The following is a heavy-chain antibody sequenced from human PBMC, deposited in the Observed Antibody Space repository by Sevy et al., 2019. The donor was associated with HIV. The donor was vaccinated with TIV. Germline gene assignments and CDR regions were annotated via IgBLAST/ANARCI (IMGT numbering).Heavy chain of an antibody. D-gene: IGHD6-13*01. CDR3: ARGVSIAAAGTGAFDI. CDR2: ISSSSSYI. Sequence: GGSLRLSCAASGFTFSSYSMNWVRQAPGKGLEWVSSISSSSSYIYYAESVKGRFTISRDNTKNSLYLQMNSLRAEDTAVYYCARGVSIAAAGTGAFDIWGQGTMVTVSS. J-gene: IGHJ3*02. V-gene: IGHV3-21*01. CDR1: GFTFSSYS.